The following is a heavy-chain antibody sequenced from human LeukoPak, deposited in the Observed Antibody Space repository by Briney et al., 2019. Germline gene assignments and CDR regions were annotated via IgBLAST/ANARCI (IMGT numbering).Heavy chain of an antibody. V-gene: IGHV4-34*01. CDR2: INHSGST. D-gene: IGHD1-7*01. CDR3: ARQMVTKLGTTSPFDY. Sequence: GSLRLSCAASGFTFSSYAMSWIRQPPGKGLEWIGEINHSGSTNYNPSLKSRVTISVDTSKNQFSLKLSSVTAADTAVYYCARQMVTKLGTTSPFDYWGQGTLVTVSS. CDR1: GFTFSSYA. J-gene: IGHJ4*02.